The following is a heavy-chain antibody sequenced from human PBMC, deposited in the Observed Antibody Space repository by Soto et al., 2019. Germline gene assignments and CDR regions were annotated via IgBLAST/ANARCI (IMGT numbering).Heavy chain of an antibody. CDR3: GRDRGIVGVPAAMDYYYYYGMDV. CDR1: GYTFTSYG. Sequence: ASVKVSCKASGYTFTSYGISWVRQAPGQGLEWMGWISAYNGNTNYAQKLQGRVTMTTDTSTSTAYMELRSLRSDDTAVYYCGRDRGIVGVPAAMDYYYYYGMDVWGQGTTVTVSS. V-gene: IGHV1-18*01. CDR2: ISAYNGNT. D-gene: IGHD2-2*01. J-gene: IGHJ6*02.